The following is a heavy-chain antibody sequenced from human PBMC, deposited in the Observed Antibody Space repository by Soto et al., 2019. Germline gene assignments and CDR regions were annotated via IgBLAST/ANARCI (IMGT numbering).Heavy chain of an antibody. CDR2: ISSSSSTI. Sequence: GGSLRLSCAASGFTFGSYSMNWVRQAPGKGLEWVSYISSSSSTIYYADSVKGRFTISRDNAKNSLYLQMNSLRDEDTAVYYCARDGDYYDSSGYYHDAFDIWGQGTMVTVSS. J-gene: IGHJ3*02. CDR3: ARDGDYYDSSGYYHDAFDI. V-gene: IGHV3-48*02. CDR1: GFTFGSYS. D-gene: IGHD3-22*01.